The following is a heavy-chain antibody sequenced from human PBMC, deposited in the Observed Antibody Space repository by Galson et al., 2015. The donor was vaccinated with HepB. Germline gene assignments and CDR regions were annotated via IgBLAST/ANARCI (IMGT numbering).Heavy chain of an antibody. CDR3: ARPITMVRGGAFDI. V-gene: IGHV3-30*04. CDR2: ISYDGSNK. Sequence: SLRLSCAASGFTFSSYAMHWVRQAPGKGLEGVAVISYDGSNKYYADSVKGRFTISRDNSKNTLYLQMNSLRAEDTAVYYCARPITMVRGGAFDIWGQGTMVTVSS. D-gene: IGHD3-10*01. J-gene: IGHJ3*02. CDR1: GFTFSSYA.